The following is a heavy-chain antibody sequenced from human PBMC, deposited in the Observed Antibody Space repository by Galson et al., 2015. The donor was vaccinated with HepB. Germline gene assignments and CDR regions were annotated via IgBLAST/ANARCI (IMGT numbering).Heavy chain of an antibody. J-gene: IGHJ4*02. CDR3: AREFIRQWLTFDY. D-gene: IGHD6-19*01. CDR2: ISYDGSNK. V-gene: IGHV3-30-3*01. Sequence: SLRLSCAASGFTFSSYAMHWVRQAPGKGLEWVAVISYDGSNKYYADSVKGRFTISRDNSKNTLYLQMNSLRAEDTAVYYCAREFIRQWLTFDYWGQGTLVTVSS. CDR1: GFTFSSYA.